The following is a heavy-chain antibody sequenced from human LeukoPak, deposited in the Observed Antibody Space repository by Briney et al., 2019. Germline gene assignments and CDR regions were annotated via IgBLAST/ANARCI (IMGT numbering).Heavy chain of an antibody. CDR2: IYYSGST. CDR1: GGSISSGGYY. Sequence: MPSETLSLTCTVSGGSISSGGYYWSWIRQHPGKGLEWIGYIYYSGSTYYNPSLKSRVTISVDTSKNQFSLKLSSVTAADTAVYYCAKDSKGSYFDAFDIWGQGTMVTVSS. J-gene: IGHJ3*02. CDR3: AKDSKGSYFDAFDI. D-gene: IGHD1-26*01. V-gene: IGHV4-31*03.